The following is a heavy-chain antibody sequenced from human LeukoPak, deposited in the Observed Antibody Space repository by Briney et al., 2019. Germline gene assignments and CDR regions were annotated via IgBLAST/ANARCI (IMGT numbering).Heavy chain of an antibody. J-gene: IGHJ3*02. CDR1: GFIFDYYA. D-gene: IGHD1-26*01. CDR3: AKALYSGSYWGWDVDAFDI. CDR2: ISWNSGSM. V-gene: IGHV3-9*01. Sequence: GGSLRLSCAASGFIFDYYAMHWVRQATGRGLAGVSGISWNSGSMGCADSVKGRFTISRDNAKNSLYLQMNSLRAEDTALYYCAKALYSGSYWGWDVDAFDIWGQGTMVTVSS.